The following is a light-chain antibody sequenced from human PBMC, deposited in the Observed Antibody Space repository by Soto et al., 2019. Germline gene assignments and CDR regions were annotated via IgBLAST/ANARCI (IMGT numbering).Light chain of an antibody. Sequence: EIVLTQSPGTLSLSPGERATLFCRASQSVSRSSLAWYQQKPGQAPRLLIYGASTRATGIPVRFSASGSGTGFTLTISRLEPEDFAVYYCQQYGASPLYTFGQGTKLEIK. CDR1: QSVSRSS. V-gene: IGKV3-20*01. CDR2: GAS. J-gene: IGKJ2*01. CDR3: QQYGASPLYT.